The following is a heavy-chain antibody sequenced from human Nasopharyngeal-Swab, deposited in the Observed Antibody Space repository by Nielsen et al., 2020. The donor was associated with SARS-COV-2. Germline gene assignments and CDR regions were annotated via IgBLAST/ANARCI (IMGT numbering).Heavy chain of an antibody. CDR1: GFTFSSYW. CDR3: ARDWGNYTMSYYYYGMDV. V-gene: IGHV3-74*01. Sequence: GESLKISCAASGFTFSSYWMHWVRQAPGKGLEWVSRINSDGSSTSYADYVKGRFTISRDNAKNTLYLQMNSLRAEDTAVYYCARDWGNYTMSYYYYGMDVWGQGTTVTVSS. J-gene: IGHJ6*02. CDR2: INSDGSST. D-gene: IGHD4-11*01.